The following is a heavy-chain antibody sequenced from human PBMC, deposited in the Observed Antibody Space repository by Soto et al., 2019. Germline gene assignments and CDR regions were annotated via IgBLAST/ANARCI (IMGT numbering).Heavy chain of an antibody. CDR2: IYYSGST. Sequence: SETLSLTCTVSGGSISSYYWSWIRQPPGKGLEWIGYIYYSGSTNYNPSLKSRVTISVDTSKNQFSLKLSSVTAADTAVYYCARVEVGGSIAAPGPFRYYYMDVWGKGTTVTVSS. V-gene: IGHV4-59*01. CDR1: GGSISSYY. J-gene: IGHJ6*03. CDR3: ARVEVGGSIAAPGPFRYYYMDV. D-gene: IGHD6-6*01.